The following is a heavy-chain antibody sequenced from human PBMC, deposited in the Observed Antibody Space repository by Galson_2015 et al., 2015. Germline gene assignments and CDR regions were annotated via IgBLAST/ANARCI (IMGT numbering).Heavy chain of an antibody. CDR1: GFTFSSYA. Sequence: SLRLSCAASGFTFSSYAMHWVRQAPGKGLEYVSAISCNGGSTYYADSVKGRFTISRDNSKNTLYLQMSSLRAEDTAVYYCVKGSEGILPRPGGYSSYWGQGTLVTVSS. D-gene: IGHD2-15*01. CDR2: ISCNGGST. J-gene: IGHJ4*02. CDR3: VKGSEGILPRPGGYSSY. V-gene: IGHV3-64D*06.